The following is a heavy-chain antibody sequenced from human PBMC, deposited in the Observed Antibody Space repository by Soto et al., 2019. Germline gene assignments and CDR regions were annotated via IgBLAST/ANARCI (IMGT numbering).Heavy chain of an antibody. CDR3: ARCYCSVGSCYTCWHFDL. Sequence: QVQLVQSGAEVKEPGASGKLSCQASGYTFMNYAISWVRQAPGQGLEWMCWISPSTGNTDQAQNFQGRVTMTLDTSTNTANMELRTLRSDDSAVYYCARCYCSVGSCYTCWHFDLWGRGTLVTVSS. V-gene: IGHV1-18*01. J-gene: IGHJ2*01. CDR2: ISPSTGNT. CDR1: GYTFMNYA. D-gene: IGHD2-15*01.